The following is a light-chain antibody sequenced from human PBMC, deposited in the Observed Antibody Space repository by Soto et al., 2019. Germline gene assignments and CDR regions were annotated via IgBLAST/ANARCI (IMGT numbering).Light chain of an antibody. J-gene: IGLJ3*02. CDR2: DVN. Sequence: QSALTQPASVSGSPGQSITISCTGTSSDVCGYNYVSWYQQHPGKAPKLMIYDVNNRPSVVSNRFSGSKSGNTASLTISGLQAEDEGHYYCSSYTTSSTLVFGGGTKLTVL. CDR1: SSDVCGYNY. V-gene: IGLV2-14*03. CDR3: SSYTTSSTLV.